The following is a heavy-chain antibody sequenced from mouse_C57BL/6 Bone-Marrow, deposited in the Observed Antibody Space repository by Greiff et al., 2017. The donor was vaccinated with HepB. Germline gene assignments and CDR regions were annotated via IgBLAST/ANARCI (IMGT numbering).Heavy chain of an antibody. Sequence: EVMLVESGGGLVQSGRSLRLSCATSGITFSDFYMEWVRQAPGKGLEWIAASRNKANDYTTEYSASVKGRFIVSRDTSQSILYLQMNALRAEDTAIYYCARDNYGSKDYWGQGTTLTVSS. CDR3: ARDNYGSKDY. V-gene: IGHV7-1*01. CDR2: SRNKANDYTT. J-gene: IGHJ2*01. CDR1: GITFSDFY. D-gene: IGHD1-1*01.